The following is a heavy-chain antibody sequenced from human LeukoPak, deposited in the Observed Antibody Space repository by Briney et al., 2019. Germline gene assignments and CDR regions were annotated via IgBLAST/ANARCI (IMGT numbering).Heavy chain of an antibody. CDR2: ISYDGSNK. V-gene: IGHV3-30-3*01. J-gene: IGHJ4*02. D-gene: IGHD1-26*01. CDR1: EFTFSSYA. Sequence: GRSLRLSCAASEFTFSSYAMHWVRQAPGKGLEWVAVISYDGSNKYYADSVKGRFTISRDNSKNTLYLQMNSLRAEDTAVYYCATLALIVGATNFDYWGQGTLVTVSS. CDR3: ATLALIVGATNFDY.